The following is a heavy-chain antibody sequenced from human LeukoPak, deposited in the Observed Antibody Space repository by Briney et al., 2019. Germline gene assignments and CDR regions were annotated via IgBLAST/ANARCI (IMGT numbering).Heavy chain of an antibody. Sequence: GGSLSLSCAASGFTFSSYSMNWVRQAPGKGPEWVANIKQDGSEKYYVDSVKGRFTISRENAKNSLYLQMNSLRAEDTAVYYCARIHSGSYEGWFDPWGQGTLVTVSS. CDR2: IKQDGSEK. V-gene: IGHV3-7*01. J-gene: IGHJ5*02. CDR1: GFTFSSYS. CDR3: ARIHSGSYEGWFDP. D-gene: IGHD1-26*01.